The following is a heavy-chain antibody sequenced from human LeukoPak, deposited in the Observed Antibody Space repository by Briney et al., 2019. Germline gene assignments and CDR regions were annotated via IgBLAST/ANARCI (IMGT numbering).Heavy chain of an antibody. CDR1: GYTFTGYY. Sequence: RASVKVSCKASGYTFTGYYMHWVRQAPGQGLEWMGWINPNSGGTNYAQKFQGRVTMTRDTSISTAYMELSRLRSDDTAVYYCASWGYSSGWYLRWYYYMDVWGKGTTVTVSS. CDR2: INPNSGGT. D-gene: IGHD6-19*01. CDR3: ASWGYSSGWYLRWYYYMDV. V-gene: IGHV1-2*02. J-gene: IGHJ6*03.